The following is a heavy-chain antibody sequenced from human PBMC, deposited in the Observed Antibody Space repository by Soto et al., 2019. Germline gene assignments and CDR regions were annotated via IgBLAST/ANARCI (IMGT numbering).Heavy chain of an antibody. Sequence: EVQLVESGGDLVQRGGSLRLSCAASGFTFNIYSMNWVRQATGKGLEWFSYITSDTKTIKYADSVKGRFTISRDNAKNSVYLQMNSLRDEDTAVYYCARSVEGHFDYWGQGTVVTVSS. D-gene: IGHD6-19*01. CDR3: ARSVEGHFDY. V-gene: IGHV3-48*02. J-gene: IGHJ4*02. CDR2: ITSDTKTI. CDR1: GFTFNIYS.